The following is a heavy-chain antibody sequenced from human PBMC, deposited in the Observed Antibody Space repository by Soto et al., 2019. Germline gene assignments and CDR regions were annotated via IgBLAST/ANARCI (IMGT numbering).Heavy chain of an antibody. Sequence: GASVKVSCKASGGTFSSYAISWVRQAPGQGLEWMGGIIPIFGTANYAQKFQGRVTITADESTSTAYMELSSLRSEDTAVYYCARDSYCSGGSCYSSFDYWGQGTLVTVSP. CDR1: GGTFSSYA. CDR3: ARDSYCSGGSCYSSFDY. CDR2: IIPIFGTA. D-gene: IGHD2-15*01. V-gene: IGHV1-69*13. J-gene: IGHJ4*02.